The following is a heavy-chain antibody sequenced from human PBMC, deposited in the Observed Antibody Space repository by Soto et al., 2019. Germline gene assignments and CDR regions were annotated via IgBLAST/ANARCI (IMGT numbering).Heavy chain of an antibody. J-gene: IGHJ4*02. Sequence: PSETLSLTCTVSGGSISSGDYYWSWIRQPPGKGLEWIGYIYYSGSTYYNPSLKSRVTISVDKSKSQFSLILTSVTAADTAVYYCARAAAWVDFWGQGTLVTVSS. V-gene: IGHV4-30-4*01. CDR1: GGSISSGDYY. CDR2: IYYSGST. CDR3: ARAAAWVDF. D-gene: IGHD6-25*01.